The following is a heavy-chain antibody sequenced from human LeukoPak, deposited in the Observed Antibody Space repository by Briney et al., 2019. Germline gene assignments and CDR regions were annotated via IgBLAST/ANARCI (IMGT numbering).Heavy chain of an antibody. J-gene: IGHJ4*02. V-gene: IGHV4-34*01. D-gene: IGHD5-18*01. Sequence: SETLSLTCAVYGGSFSGYYWSWIRQPPGKGLEWIGEINHSGSTNYNPSLKSRVTISVDTSKNQFSLKLSSVTAADTAVYYCAGGARYSYGYVDYWGQGTLVTVSS. CDR2: INHSGST. CDR3: AGGARYSYGYVDY. CDR1: GGSFSGYY.